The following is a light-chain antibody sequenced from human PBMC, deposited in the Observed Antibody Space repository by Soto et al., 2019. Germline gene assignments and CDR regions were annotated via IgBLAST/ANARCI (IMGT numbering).Light chain of an antibody. CDR2: DTS. Sequence: QTVVTQEPSLTVSPGGTVTLTCGSSTGAVTSGHYPYWFQQKPGQAPRTLIYDTSNKHSWTPARFSGSLLGGKAALTLSGAQPEDEAEYYCLLYYSGARGVFGRGTKLTVL. V-gene: IGLV7-46*01. CDR3: LLYYSGARGV. CDR1: TGAVTSGHY. J-gene: IGLJ2*01.